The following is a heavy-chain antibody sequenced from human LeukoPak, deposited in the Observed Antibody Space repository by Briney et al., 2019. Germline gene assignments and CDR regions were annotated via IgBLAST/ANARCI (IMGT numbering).Heavy chain of an antibody. J-gene: IGHJ4*02. Sequence: KPSETLSLTCTVSGGSISSSSYYWGWIRQPPGKGLEWIGSIYYSGSTYYNPSLKSRVTISVDTSKNQFSLKLSSVTAADTAVYYCARGRGSSSWYPGDFDYWGQGTLVTVSS. CDR2: IYYSGST. CDR1: GGSISSSSYY. CDR3: ARGRGSSSWYPGDFDY. D-gene: IGHD6-13*01. V-gene: IGHV4-39*07.